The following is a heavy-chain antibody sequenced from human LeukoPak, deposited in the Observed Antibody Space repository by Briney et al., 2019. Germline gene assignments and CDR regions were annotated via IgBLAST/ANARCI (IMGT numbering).Heavy chain of an antibody. D-gene: IGHD3-10*01. CDR2: NYSTGIT. V-gene: IGHV3-53*01. CDR1: GFNVSAKS. Sequence: GGSLRVSCAASGFNVSAKSMSWVRQTPEKGLEWVSVNYSTGITAYADSVKGRFSISRDNSKNTLALQMNSLRVEDTAVYYCARSPHALWFGGGAFDFWGQGTRVTVSS. CDR3: ARSPHALWFGGGAFDF. J-gene: IGHJ4*02.